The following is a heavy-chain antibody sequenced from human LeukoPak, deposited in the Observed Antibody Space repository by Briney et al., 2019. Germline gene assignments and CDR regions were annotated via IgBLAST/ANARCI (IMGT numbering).Heavy chain of an antibody. D-gene: IGHD5-18*01. CDR3: ARGGRIQLYPKMGGGGEFDY. CDR1: GYTFTSYG. CDR2: ISAYNGNT. J-gene: IGHJ4*02. V-gene: IGHV1-18*01. Sequence: GASLKVSCKPSGYTFTSYGISWVRQAPGQGLEWMGWISAYNGNTNYAQKLQGRVTMTTDTSTTTPYMELRSLRSDDPAVYYGARGGRIQLYPKMGGGGEFDYWGQGTLVTVSS.